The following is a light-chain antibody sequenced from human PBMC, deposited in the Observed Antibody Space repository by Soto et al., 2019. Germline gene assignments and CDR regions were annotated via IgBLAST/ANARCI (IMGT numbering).Light chain of an antibody. V-gene: IGKV3-11*01. CDR3: QQRSNWPPSIT. Sequence: EVVMTQSPATLSLSLGERAPLSCSASQSIGSYLAWYQHKLGQPPRLLIYDASNRATGIPVRFSGSGSGTDFTRTISSLEPEEFAVYYCQQRSNWPPSITLGQGTRLEIK. J-gene: IGKJ5*01. CDR1: QSIGSY. CDR2: DAS.